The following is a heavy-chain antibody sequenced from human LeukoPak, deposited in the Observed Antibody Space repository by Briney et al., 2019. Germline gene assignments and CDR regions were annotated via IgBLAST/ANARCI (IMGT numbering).Heavy chain of an antibody. CDR1: GFTFSSYA. CDR3: ARDRIGVGGWDYYGSGSPYYYYYYGMDV. J-gene: IGHJ6*04. Sequence: GGSLRLSCAASGFTFSSYAVHWVRQAPGKGLEWVAVISYDGSNKYYADSVKGRFTISRDNSKNTLYLQMNSLRAEDTAVYYCARDRIGVGGWDYYGSGSPYYYYYYGMDVWGKGTTVTVSS. D-gene: IGHD3-10*01. V-gene: IGHV3-30*04. CDR2: ISYDGSNK.